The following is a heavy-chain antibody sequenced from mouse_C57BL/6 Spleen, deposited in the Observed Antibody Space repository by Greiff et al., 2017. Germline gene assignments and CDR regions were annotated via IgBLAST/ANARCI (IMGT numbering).Heavy chain of an antibody. J-gene: IGHJ4*01. CDR2: INPSSGYT. D-gene: IGHD3-2*01. CDR3: SSTARATYYAMDY. CDR1: GYTFTSYW. V-gene: IGHV1-7*01. Sequence: VQLQQSGAELAKPGASVKLSCKASGYTFTSYWMHWVKQRPGQGLEWIGYINPSSGYTKYNQKFKDKATLTADKSSSTAYMQLSSLTSEDAAVYYCSSTARATYYAMDYWGQGTSVTVSS.